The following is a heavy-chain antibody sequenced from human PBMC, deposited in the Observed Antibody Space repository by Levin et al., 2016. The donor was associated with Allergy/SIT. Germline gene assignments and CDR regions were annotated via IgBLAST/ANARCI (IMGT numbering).Heavy chain of an antibody. J-gene: IGHJ5*02. D-gene: IGHD4-11*01. Sequence: GGSLRLSCAASGFTFSSYGMHWVRQAPGKGLEWVAVIWYDGSNKYYADSVKGRFTISRDNSKNTLYLQMNSLRAEDTAVYYCARDYGDYSNYVFGWFDPWGQGTLVTVSS. V-gene: IGHV3-33*01. CDR1: GFTFSSYG. CDR3: ARDYGDYSNYVFGWFDP. CDR2: IWYDGSNK.